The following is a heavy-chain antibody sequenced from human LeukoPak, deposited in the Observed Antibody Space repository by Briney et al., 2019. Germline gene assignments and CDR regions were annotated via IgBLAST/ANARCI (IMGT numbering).Heavy chain of an antibody. Sequence: GESLKISCKGSGYSFISYWIGWVRQMPGKGLEWMGIIYPGDSDTRYSPSFQGQVAISADKSISTAYLQWNSLKASDTAMFYCARLGITGTTLYYFDYWGQGTLVTVSS. CDR2: IYPGDSDT. J-gene: IGHJ4*02. D-gene: IGHD1-20*01. CDR3: ARLGITGTTLYYFDY. V-gene: IGHV5-51*01. CDR1: GYSFISYW.